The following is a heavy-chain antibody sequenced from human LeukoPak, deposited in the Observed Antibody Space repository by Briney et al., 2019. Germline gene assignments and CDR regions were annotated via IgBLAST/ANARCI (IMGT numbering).Heavy chain of an antibody. V-gene: IGHV3-23*01. CDR1: GFTFSSYA. Sequence: HPGGSLRLSCAASGFTFSSYAMSWVRQAPGKGLEWVSTISGGGGSTYYAGSVKGRFTSSRDNSKNTLYLQMNSLRAEDTAVYYCAKGHKISSWYVWEAPVSWGQGTLVTVSS. J-gene: IGHJ5*02. D-gene: IGHD6-13*01. CDR2: ISGGGGST. CDR3: AKGHKISSWYVWEAPVS.